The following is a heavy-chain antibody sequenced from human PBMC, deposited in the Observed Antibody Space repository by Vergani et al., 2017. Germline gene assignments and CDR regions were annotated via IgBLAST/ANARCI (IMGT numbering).Heavy chain of an antibody. J-gene: IGHJ6*02. Sequence: QVQLVQSGAEVKKPGSSVKVSCKASGGTFSSYTISWVRQAPGQGLEWMGSIIPILGIANYAQKFQGRVTITADKSTNTAYMELSSLRSEDTAVYYCASYYCSSTSCYSHYYYYYGMDVWGQGTTVTVSS. V-gene: IGHV1-69*02. CDR1: GGTFSSYT. CDR2: IIPILGIA. CDR3: ASYYCSSTSCYSHYYYYYGMDV. D-gene: IGHD2-2*02.